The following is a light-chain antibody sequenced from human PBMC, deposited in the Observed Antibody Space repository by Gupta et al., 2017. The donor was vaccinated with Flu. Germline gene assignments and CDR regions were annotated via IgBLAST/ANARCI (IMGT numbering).Light chain of an antibody. J-gene: IGLJ3*02. CDR2: GND. V-gene: IGLV1-40*01. CDR1: SYNIGAGYD. CDR3: QSYDRSLKVV. Sequence: SVLPQPPSVSGAPGQRVTISCTGSSYNIGAGYDVHWYQQLPGAASKILIHGNDNRPLGVPDRFSGSRAGTSASLAITGLQAEDEADYDCQSYDRSLKVVFGGGTKVTV.